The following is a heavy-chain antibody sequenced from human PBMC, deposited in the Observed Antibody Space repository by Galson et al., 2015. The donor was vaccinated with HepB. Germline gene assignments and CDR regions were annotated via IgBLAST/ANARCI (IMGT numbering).Heavy chain of an antibody. CDR2: IDPSDSYT. Sequence: QSGAEVKKPGESLRISCKGSGYSFTSYWISWVRQMPGKGLEWMGRIDPSDSYTNYSRSFQGHVTISADKSISTAYLQWSSLKASDTAMYYCARQLGTYYYDSSGYYYDYWGQGTLVTVSS. CDR1: GYSFTSYW. J-gene: IGHJ4*02. D-gene: IGHD3-22*01. V-gene: IGHV5-10-1*01. CDR3: ARQLGTYYYDSSGYYYDY.